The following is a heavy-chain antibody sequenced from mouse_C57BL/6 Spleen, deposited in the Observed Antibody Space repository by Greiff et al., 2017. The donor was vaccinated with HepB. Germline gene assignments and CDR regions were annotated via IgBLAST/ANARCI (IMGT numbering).Heavy chain of an antibody. CDR3: ARRSTTVVATYDAMDY. J-gene: IGHJ4*01. V-gene: IGHV1-50*01. Sequence: QVHVKQPGAELVKPGASVKLSCKASGYTFTSYWMQWVKQRPGQGLEWIGEIDPSDSYTNYNQKFKGKATLTVDTSSSTAYMQLSSLTSEDSAVYYCARRSTTVVATYDAMDYWGQGTSVTVSS. CDR2: IDPSDSYT. D-gene: IGHD1-1*01. CDR1: GYTFTSYW.